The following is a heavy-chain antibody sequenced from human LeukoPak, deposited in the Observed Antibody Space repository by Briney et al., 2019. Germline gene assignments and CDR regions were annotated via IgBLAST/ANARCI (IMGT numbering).Heavy chain of an antibody. Sequence: ASVTVSFKASGGTFISYAISWVRQAPGQGLEWMGRIIPILGIANYAQKFQGRVTITADKSTSTAYMELSSLRSEDTAVYYCASTDYYGSGSYYFSENRGYFQHWGQGTLVTVSS. CDR1: GGTFISYA. J-gene: IGHJ1*01. D-gene: IGHD3-10*01. CDR3: ASTDYYGSGSYYFSENRGYFQH. V-gene: IGHV1-69*04. CDR2: IIPILGIA.